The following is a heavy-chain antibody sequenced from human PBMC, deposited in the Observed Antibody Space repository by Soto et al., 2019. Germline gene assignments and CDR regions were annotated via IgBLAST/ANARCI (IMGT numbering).Heavy chain of an antibody. D-gene: IGHD5-12*01. CDR1: GGTFSSYA. J-gene: IGHJ5*02. CDR2: IIPIFGTA. Sequence: SVKVSCKASGGTFSSYAISWVRQAPGQGLEWMGGIIPIFGTANYAQKFQGRVTITADESTSTAYMELSSLRSEDTAVYYCARDRRYSGYDYFPARFWFDPWRQGTLVTVSS. CDR3: ARDRRYSGYDYFPARFWFDP. V-gene: IGHV1-69*13.